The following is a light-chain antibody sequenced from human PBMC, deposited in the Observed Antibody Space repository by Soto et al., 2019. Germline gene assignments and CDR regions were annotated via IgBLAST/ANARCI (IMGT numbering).Light chain of an antibody. CDR3: QQYGSSPRT. J-gene: IGKJ1*01. CDR1: QSVSSSY. V-gene: IGKV3-20*01. CDR2: GAC. Sequence: EIVLTQSPGTLSLSPGERATLSCRASQSVSSSYLASYQQKPGQAPRLLIYGACSRATGIPDRFSGSGSGTDFTLTISRLEPEDFAVYYCQQYGSSPRTFRQGTKVEIK.